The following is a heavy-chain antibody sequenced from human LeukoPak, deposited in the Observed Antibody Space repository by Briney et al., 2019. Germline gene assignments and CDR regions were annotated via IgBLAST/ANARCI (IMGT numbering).Heavy chain of an antibody. J-gene: IGHJ4*02. CDR3: ARKPIVNSAWYYFDY. CDR1: GGSVNSDTYY. Sequence: PSETLSLTCTVSGGSVNSDTYYWSWIRQPPGKGLEWIGNIYYSGSAYYNPSLKSRVTMSVDTSKNQFSLKLSSVTAADTAVYYCARKPIVNSAWYYFDYWGQGTLVTVSS. D-gene: IGHD3-22*01. V-gene: IGHV4-39*07. CDR2: IYYSGSA.